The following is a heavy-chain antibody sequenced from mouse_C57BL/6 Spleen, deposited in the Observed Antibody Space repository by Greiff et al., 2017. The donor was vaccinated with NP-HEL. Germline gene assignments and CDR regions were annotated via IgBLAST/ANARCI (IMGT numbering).Heavy chain of an antibody. CDR2: ISSGSSTI. D-gene: IGHD4-1*01. CDR1: GFTFSDYG. Sequence: EVKLVESGGGLVKPGGSLKLSCAASGFTFSDYGMHWVRQAPEKGLEWVAYISSGSSTIYYADTVKGRFTISRDNAKNTLFLQKTSLRSADTAMYYCARELGPYYFDYWGQGTTLTVSS. CDR3: ARELGPYYFDY. V-gene: IGHV5-17*01. J-gene: IGHJ2*01.